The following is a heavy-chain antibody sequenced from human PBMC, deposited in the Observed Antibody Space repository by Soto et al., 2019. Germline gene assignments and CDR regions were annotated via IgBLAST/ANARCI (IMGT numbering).Heavy chain of an antibody. CDR3: AKDSNTPICSGGSCYPGY. D-gene: IGHD2-15*01. Sequence: SVKVSCKTSGFTFGSSAGHWVRQARGHRLQWIGWIDVGSANANYAQMLQERVTISRDMSTSTAYMELSSLRPEDTAVYYCAKDSNTPICSGGSCYPGYWGQGTHVTVSS. J-gene: IGHJ4*02. CDR1: GFTFGSSA. CDR2: IDVGSANA. V-gene: IGHV1-58*01.